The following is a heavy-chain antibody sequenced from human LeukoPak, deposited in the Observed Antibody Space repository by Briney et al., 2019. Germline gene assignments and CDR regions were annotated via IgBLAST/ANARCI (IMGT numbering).Heavy chain of an antibody. CDR3: ARHPGRYNYYYMDV. Sequence: SETLSLTCTVSGGSISSYYWSWIRQPPGKGLECIGYIYYNGSTNYNPSLKSRVTISVDTSKNQLSLKMRSVTAADTAVYYCARHPGRYNYYYMDVWGKGTTVIVSS. J-gene: IGHJ6*03. V-gene: IGHV4-59*08. D-gene: IGHD2-15*01. CDR1: GGSISSYY. CDR2: IYYNGST.